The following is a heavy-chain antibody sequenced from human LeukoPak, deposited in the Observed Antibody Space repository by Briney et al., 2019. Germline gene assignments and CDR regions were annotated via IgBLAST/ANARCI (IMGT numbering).Heavy chain of an antibody. V-gene: IGHV3-23*01. J-gene: IGHJ4*02. D-gene: IGHD3-10*01. CDR2: ITASGGST. CDR1: GFTFSNYV. Sequence: GESLRLSCAASGFTFSNYVMIWVRQAPGKGLEWVSGITASGGSTYYADSVKGRFTISRDNSKNTLYLQMNSLRAEDTAVYYCARVHYFRYYFDYWGQGTLVTVSS. CDR3: ARVHYFRYYFDY.